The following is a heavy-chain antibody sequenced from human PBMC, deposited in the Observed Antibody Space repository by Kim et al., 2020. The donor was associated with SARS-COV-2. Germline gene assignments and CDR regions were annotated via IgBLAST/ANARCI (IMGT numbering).Heavy chain of an antibody. CDR3: ARGGFNNRITIFGVVTPYYYYGMDV. Sequence: SETLSPTCAVYGGSFSGYYWSWIRQPPGKGLEWIGEINHSGSTNYNPSLKSRVTISVDTSENQFSLKLSSVTAADTAVYYCARGGFNNRITIFGVVTPYYYYGMDVWGQGTTVTVSS. D-gene: IGHD3-3*01. CDR1: GGSFSGYY. V-gene: IGHV4-34*01. CDR2: INHSGST. J-gene: IGHJ6*02.